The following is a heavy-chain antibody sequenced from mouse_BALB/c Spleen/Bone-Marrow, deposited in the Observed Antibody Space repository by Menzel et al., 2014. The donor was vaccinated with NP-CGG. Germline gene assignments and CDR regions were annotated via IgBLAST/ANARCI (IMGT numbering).Heavy chain of an antibody. CDR3: ARKGAMITHYYAIDY. D-gene: IGHD2-4*01. CDR1: GLTFSSFG. V-gene: IGHV5-17*02. CDR2: ISNGSSTI. J-gene: IGHJ4*01. Sequence: EVQLQESGGGLVQPGGSRKLSCAASGLTFSSFGMHWVRQAPEKGLEWVAYISNGSSTIYYADTVKGRFTISRDNPKNTLFLQMTSLRSEDTAMYYCARKGAMITHYYAIDYWGQGTSVTVSS.